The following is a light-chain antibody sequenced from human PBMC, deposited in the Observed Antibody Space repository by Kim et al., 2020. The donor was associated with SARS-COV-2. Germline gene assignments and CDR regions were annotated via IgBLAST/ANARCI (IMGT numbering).Light chain of an antibody. CDR3: QAWDSSAHV. CDR1: QLGNKY. CDR2: EDN. J-gene: IGLJ1*01. V-gene: IGLV3-1*01. Sequence: SYELTQPPSVSVSPGQTASITCSGDQLGNKYAAWYQQKPGQSPVLVIYEDNKRPSGIPERSSGSNSGDTATLTIRGTQAMDEAYYYCQAWDSSAHVFGTG.